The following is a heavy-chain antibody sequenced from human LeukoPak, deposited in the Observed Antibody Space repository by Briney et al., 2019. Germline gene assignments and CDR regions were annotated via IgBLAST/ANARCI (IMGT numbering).Heavy chain of an antibody. CDR2: INSDGSTT. CDR3: ARSLGGGDCY. V-gene: IGHV3-74*01. Sequence: GGSLRLSCAASGFTFSSSWMHWVRRAPGKGLVWVSRINSDGSTTTYADSVKGRFTVSRDNAKNTLYLQMNSLRAENTAVYYCARSLGGGDCYWGQGALVTVSS. CDR1: GFTFSSSW. D-gene: IGHD2-21*02. J-gene: IGHJ4*02.